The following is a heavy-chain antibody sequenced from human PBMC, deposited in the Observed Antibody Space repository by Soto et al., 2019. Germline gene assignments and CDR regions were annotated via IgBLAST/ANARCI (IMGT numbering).Heavy chain of an antibody. D-gene: IGHD2-8*01. CDR2: TSHHGVT. Sequence: QVQLQESGPRLVKPSGTLSLTCAVTSGSIDNVYWWRWVRQSAGKGLEWMGETSHHGVTNYNPSPEVRVTISIGKPKNQFYLDLNSVTAADTAMYFCARTGDCTRPGCIAGWFDSWGPVTLVTVSS. CDR3: ARTGDCTRPGCIAGWFDS. J-gene: IGHJ5*01. V-gene: IGHV4-4*02. CDR1: SGSIDNVYW.